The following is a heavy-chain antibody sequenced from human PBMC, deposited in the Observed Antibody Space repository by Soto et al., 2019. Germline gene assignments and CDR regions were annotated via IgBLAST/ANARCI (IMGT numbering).Heavy chain of an antibody. CDR3: ARNIVGATRYYYYYGMDV. J-gene: IGHJ6*02. V-gene: IGHV1-18*01. CDR1: GYTFTSYG. Sequence: ASVKVSCKASGYTFTSYGISWVRQAPGQGLEWMGWISAYNGNTNYAQKLQGRVTMTTDTSTSTAYMELRSLRSDDTAVYYCARNIVGATRYYYYYGMDVWGQGTTVTAP. CDR2: ISAYNGNT. D-gene: IGHD1-26*01.